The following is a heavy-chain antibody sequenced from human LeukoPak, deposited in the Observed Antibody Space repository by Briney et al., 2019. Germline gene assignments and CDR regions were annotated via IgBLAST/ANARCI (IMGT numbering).Heavy chain of an antibody. CDR2: ISGSGGST. J-gene: IGHJ4*02. Sequence: HPGGSLRLSCAASGFTLSTSWMTWVRQAPGKGLEWVSAISGSGGSTYYADSVKGRFTISRDNSKNTLYLQMNSLRAEDTAVYYCAKESIAAAGPYFDYWGQGTLVTVSS. D-gene: IGHD6-13*01. V-gene: IGHV3-23*01. CDR3: AKESIAAAGPYFDY. CDR1: GFTLSTSW.